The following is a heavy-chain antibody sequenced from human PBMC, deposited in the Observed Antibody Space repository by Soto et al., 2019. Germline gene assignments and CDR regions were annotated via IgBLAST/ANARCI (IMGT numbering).Heavy chain of an antibody. CDR3: AKEGNGGSSLDY. Sequence: GGSLRLSCEASGFTFDDYMMHWVRQAPGKGLEWISLISWDGGRIDYADSIKGRFTVSRDNNKNSLYLHMHSLKTEDTAFYYCAKEGNGGSSLDYWGQGTLVTVYS. D-gene: IGHD2-15*01. CDR2: ISWDGGRI. J-gene: IGHJ4*02. CDR1: GFTFDDYM. V-gene: IGHV3-43*01.